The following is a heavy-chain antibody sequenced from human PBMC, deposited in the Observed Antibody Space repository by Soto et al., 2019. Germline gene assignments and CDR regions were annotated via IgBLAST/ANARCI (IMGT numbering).Heavy chain of an antibody. J-gene: IGHJ4*02. CDR3: ARRGRYGGRSYTG. CDR2: VNHAGGT. V-gene: IGHV4-34*01. CDR1: GGSFNDFY. D-gene: IGHD2-15*01. Sequence: QMHIQQWGAGLLKPSETLSLTCAVSGGSFNDFYWNWVRQPPGEGLEWIGEVNHAGGTDYNPSLKSRVTIPEDRSKNQLSLRLKSVTVADTATYYCARRGRYGGRSYTGWGQGTLVTVSS.